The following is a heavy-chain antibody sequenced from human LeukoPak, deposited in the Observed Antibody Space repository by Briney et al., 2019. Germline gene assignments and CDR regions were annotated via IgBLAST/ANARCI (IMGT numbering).Heavy chain of an antibody. Sequence: PSETLSLTCTVSGCSINTANYYWRWLRQPPGKGLEWIGSIYYSETTYDNPSLKSRVTISIETSKNQFSLRLSSVTASDTAVYYCARQRAYYYYYCVDVWGEGTTVAVS. V-gene: IGHV4-39*01. CDR1: GCSINTANYY. CDR2: IYYSETT. J-gene: IGHJ6*03. CDR3: ARQRAYYYYYCVDV.